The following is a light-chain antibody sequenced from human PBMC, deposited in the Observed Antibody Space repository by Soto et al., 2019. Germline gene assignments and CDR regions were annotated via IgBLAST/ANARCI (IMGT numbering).Light chain of an antibody. Sequence: EIVLTQAPGTLSLSPGEGATLSFRASQSVSSNYLAWYQQKPGQAPRLLIYGASSRATGIPDRFSGSGSGTDFTLTISRLEPEDFAVYYCQQYGSSPWTFGQGTKVDIK. V-gene: IGKV3-20*01. CDR3: QQYGSSPWT. CDR1: QSVSSNY. CDR2: GAS. J-gene: IGKJ1*01.